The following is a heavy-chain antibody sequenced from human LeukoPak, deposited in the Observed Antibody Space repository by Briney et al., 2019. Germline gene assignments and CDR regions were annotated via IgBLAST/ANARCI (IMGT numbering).Heavy chain of an antibody. CDR2: ISSSSSYI. Sequence: GGSLRLSCAASGFTFSSYSMNWVRQAPGKGLEWVSSISSSSSYIYYADSVKGRFTISRDNAKNSLYLQMNSLRAEDTAVYYCARDQGDDYGDYDYYYYMDVWGKGTTVTVSS. D-gene: IGHD4-17*01. CDR3: ARDQGDDYGDYDYYYYMDV. J-gene: IGHJ6*03. CDR1: GFTFSSYS. V-gene: IGHV3-21*01.